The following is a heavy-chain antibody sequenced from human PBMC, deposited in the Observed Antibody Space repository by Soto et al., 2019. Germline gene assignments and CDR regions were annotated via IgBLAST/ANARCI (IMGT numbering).Heavy chain of an antibody. CDR2: IYYSGST. V-gene: IGHV4-31*03. D-gene: IGHD3-10*01. Sequence: SETLSLTCTVSGGSISSGGYYWSWIRQHPGKGLEWIGYIYYSGSTNYNTSLKSRVTISVDTSKNQFSLKLSSVTAADTAVYYCASIWFGDFDYWGHGTLVTVSS. CDR3: ASIWFGDFDY. CDR1: GGSISSGGYY. J-gene: IGHJ4*01.